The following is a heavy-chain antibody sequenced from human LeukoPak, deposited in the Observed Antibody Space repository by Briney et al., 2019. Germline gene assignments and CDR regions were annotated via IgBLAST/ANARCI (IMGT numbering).Heavy chain of an antibody. CDR2: IYPGDSDT. J-gene: IGHJ1*01. CDR3: ARLAYCGGDCYRTTRGYFQH. V-gene: IGHV5-51*01. Sequence: GESLKISCKGSRYSFTSYWIGWVRQMPGKGLEWMGIIYPGDSDTRYSPSFQGQVTISADKSISTAYLQWSSLKASDTAMYYCARLAYCGGDCYRTTRGYFQHWGQGTLVTVSS. D-gene: IGHD2-21*02. CDR1: RYSFTSYW.